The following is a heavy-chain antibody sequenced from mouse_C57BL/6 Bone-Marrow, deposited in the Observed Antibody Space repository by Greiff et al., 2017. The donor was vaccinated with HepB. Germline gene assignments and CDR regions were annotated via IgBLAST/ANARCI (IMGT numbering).Heavy chain of an antibody. D-gene: IGHD2-3*01. Sequence: EVQLQQSGPVLVKPGASVKMSCKASGYTFTDYYMNWVKQSHGKSLEWIGVINPYNGGTSYNQKFKGKATLTVDKSSRTAYMELNSLTSEDSAVYYCARSGLLRLDWYFDVWGTGTTVTVSS. CDR2: INPYNGGT. J-gene: IGHJ1*03. CDR3: ARSGLLRLDWYFDV. CDR1: GYTFTDYY. V-gene: IGHV1-19*01.